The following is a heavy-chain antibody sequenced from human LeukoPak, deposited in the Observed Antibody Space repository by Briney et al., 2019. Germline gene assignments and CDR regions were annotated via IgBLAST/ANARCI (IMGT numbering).Heavy chain of an antibody. D-gene: IGHD5-12*01. V-gene: IGHV4-34*01. CDR2: SSHSGST. J-gene: IGHJ4*02. CDR3: ASHRFGGCDLDY. CDR1: GGSFDYY. Sequence: SETLSLTCAVYGGSFDYYWSWIRQPPRRGLGGIGESSHSGSTKDNPSLKSRITISVDTSKTQFSLNLSSLTAADTAVYYCASHRFGGCDLDYWGQGTPVTVSS.